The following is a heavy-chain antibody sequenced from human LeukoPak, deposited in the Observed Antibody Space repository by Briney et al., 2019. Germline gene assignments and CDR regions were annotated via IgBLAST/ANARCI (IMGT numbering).Heavy chain of an antibody. D-gene: IGHD3-10*01. Sequence: GGSLRLSCAASGFTFSAFWMSWARQAPGKGLEWVANINRDGSDKHYLDSVKGRFAISRDNAKNSLFLQLNSLRAEDPALYYWVRDPDTLPGLGWDYWGQGTLVSVSS. CDR1: GFTFSAFW. J-gene: IGHJ4*02. CDR3: VRDPDTLPGLGWDY. CDR2: INRDGSDK. V-gene: IGHV3-7*01.